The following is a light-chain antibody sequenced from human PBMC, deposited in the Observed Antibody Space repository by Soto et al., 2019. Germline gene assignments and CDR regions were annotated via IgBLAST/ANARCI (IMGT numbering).Light chain of an antibody. CDR2: AAS. V-gene: IGKV1-8*01. Sequence: AIRMTQSPSSFSASTGDRVTIACRASQDISRYLAWYQQKPGQAPKLLIYAASTLQSGVPSRFSGRGSGTDFTLPISCLQSEDFATYYCQHYNSYPWTFGQGTTVDIK. CDR1: QDISRY. J-gene: IGKJ1*01. CDR3: QHYNSYPWT.